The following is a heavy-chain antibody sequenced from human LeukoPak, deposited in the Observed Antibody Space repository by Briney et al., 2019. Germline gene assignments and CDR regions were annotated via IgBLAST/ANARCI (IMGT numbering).Heavy chain of an antibody. Sequence: SETLSLTCTVSGGSISSSSYYWGWIRQPPGKGLEWIGSIYHSGSTYYNPSLKSRVTISVDTSKNQFSLKLSSVTAADTAVYYCARVFRDYGSGSYYIDYWGQGTLVTVSS. CDR3: ARVFRDYGSGSYYIDY. CDR2: IYHSGST. D-gene: IGHD3-10*01. V-gene: IGHV4-39*07. J-gene: IGHJ4*02. CDR1: GGSISSSSYY.